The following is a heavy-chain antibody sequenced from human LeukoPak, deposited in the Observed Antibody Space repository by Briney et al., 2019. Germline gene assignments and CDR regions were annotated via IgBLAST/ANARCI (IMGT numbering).Heavy chain of an antibody. V-gene: IGHV3-43*02. CDR2: ISGDGSTT. D-gene: IGHD1-1*01. J-gene: IGHJ4*02. Sequence: GGSLRLSCAASGFTFDDHPIHWVRPVAGEGLGWVLLISGDGSTTSYADSVKGRFTTSRDNSNNSLYLQMNSLRTEDTALYYCAKTAGTSANFDYWCQGTLVTVSS. CDR1: GFTFDDHP. CDR3: AKTAGTSANFDY.